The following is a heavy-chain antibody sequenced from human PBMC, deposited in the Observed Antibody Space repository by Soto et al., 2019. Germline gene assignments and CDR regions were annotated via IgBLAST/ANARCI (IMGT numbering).Heavy chain of an antibody. CDR3: ARVGSAYCSSTSCYTSRAFDI. J-gene: IGHJ3*02. V-gene: IGHV4-34*01. D-gene: IGHD2-2*02. Sequence: SETLSLTCAVYGGSFSGYYWSWIRQPPGKGLEWIGEINHSGSTNYNPSLKSRVTTSVDTSKNQFSLKLSSVTAADTAVYYCARVGSAYCSSTSCYTSRAFDIWGQGTMVTVSS. CDR2: INHSGST. CDR1: GGSFSGYY.